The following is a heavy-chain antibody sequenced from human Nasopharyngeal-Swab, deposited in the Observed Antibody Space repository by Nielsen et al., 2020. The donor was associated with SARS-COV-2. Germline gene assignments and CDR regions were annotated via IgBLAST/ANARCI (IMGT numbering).Heavy chain of an antibody. Sequence: SETLSPTCPASGGSTSSSSYYWGWIRQPPGKGLEWIGSIYYSGSTYYNPSLKSRVTISVDTSKNQFSLKLSSVTAADTAVYYCVGSSWYGDYYYYYGMDVWGQGTTVTVSS. D-gene: IGHD6-13*01. CDR3: VGSSWYGDYYYYYGMDV. V-gene: IGHV4-39*07. CDR1: GGSTSSSSYY. CDR2: IYYSGST. J-gene: IGHJ6*02.